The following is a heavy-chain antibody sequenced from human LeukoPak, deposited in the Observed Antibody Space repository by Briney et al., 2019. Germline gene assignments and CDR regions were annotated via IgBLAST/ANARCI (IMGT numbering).Heavy chain of an antibody. CDR3: TRGNYGMDV. J-gene: IGHJ6*02. CDR1: GFTFSTYW. V-gene: IGHV3-74*01. Sequence: GGSLRLSCAASGFTFSTYWMHWVRQAPGKGLVWVSHINSDGSSTNYADSVKGRFTISRDNAENTLYLQMNSLRVEDTAVYYCTRGNYGMDVWGQGTTVTVSS. CDR2: INSDGSST.